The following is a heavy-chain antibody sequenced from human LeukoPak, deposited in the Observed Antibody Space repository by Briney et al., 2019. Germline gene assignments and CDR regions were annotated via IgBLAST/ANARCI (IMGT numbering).Heavy chain of an antibody. CDR3: ARDPRGFSNYYYYYMDV. V-gene: IGHV3-30*04. CDR2: ILYDGSNK. CDR1: GFAFGSFA. D-gene: IGHD3-3*01. J-gene: IGHJ6*03. Sequence: GGSLRLSCAASGFAFGSFAMHWVRQAPGKGLEWVAVILYDGSNKQYADSVKGRFTISRDNSQKTLYLQMNSLRAEDTAVYYCARDPRGFSNYYYYYMDVWGKGTTVTVSS.